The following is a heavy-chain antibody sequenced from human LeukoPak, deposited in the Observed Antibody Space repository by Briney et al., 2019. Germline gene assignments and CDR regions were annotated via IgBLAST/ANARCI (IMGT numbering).Heavy chain of an antibody. V-gene: IGHV1-18*04. J-gene: IGHJ4*02. CDR3: ARTPSSSILLWSEYYFDY. CDR1: GYTFTSYG. D-gene: IGHD5-18*01. CDR2: TSAYNGNT. Sequence: ASVKVSCKASGYTFTSYGLSWVRQAPGQGLEWMGWTSAYNGNTNYAQKIQGRVTMTTDTSTSTAYMELRSLRSDDTAVYYCARTPSSSILLWSEYYFDYWGQGTLVTVSS.